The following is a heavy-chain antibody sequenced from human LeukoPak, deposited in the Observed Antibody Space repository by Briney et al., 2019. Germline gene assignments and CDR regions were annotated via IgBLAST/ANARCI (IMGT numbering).Heavy chain of an antibody. Sequence: SETLSLTCTVSGGSISSDSYYWSWIRQPPGKGLEWIGCIYYSGSTNYNPSLKSRVTISVDTSKNQFSLKLSSVTAADTAVYYCARDHPAYYDFWSGYYRHDAFDIWGQGTMVTVSS. V-gene: IGHV4-61*01. CDR2: IYYSGST. CDR3: ARDHPAYYDFWSGYYRHDAFDI. J-gene: IGHJ3*02. D-gene: IGHD3-3*01. CDR1: GGSISSDSYY.